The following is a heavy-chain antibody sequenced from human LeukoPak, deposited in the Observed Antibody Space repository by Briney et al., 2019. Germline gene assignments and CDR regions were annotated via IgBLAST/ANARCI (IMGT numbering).Heavy chain of an antibody. CDR1: GFTFSDYY. CDR3: ARPLPVVGAMDY. V-gene: IGHV3-11*06. CDR2: ISLSSSFT. Sequence: PGGSLRLSCAASGFTFSDYYMSWIRQAPGKGLEWVAYISLSSSFTNYADSVKGRFTISRDNAKNSLYLQMNSLRAEGTAVYYCARPLPVVGAMDYWGQGTLVTVSS. J-gene: IGHJ4*02. D-gene: IGHD1-26*01.